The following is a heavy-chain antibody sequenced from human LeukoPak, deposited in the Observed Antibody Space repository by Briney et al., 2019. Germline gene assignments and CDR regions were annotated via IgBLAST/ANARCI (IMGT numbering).Heavy chain of an antibody. V-gene: IGHV4-61*01. J-gene: IGHJ4*02. Sequence: SETLSLTCTVSGGSVSSGSYYWSWIRQPPGKGLEWIGYIYHSGSTNYNPSLKSRVTISVDTSENQFSLKLSSVTAADTAVYYCARPHYDFWSGYYSDWGQGTLVTVSS. CDR1: GGSVSSGSYY. CDR2: IYHSGST. D-gene: IGHD3-3*01. CDR3: ARPHYDFWSGYYSD.